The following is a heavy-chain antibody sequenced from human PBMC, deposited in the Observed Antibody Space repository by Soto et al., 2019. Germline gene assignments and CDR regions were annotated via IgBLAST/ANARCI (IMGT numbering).Heavy chain of an antibody. V-gene: IGHV4-30-4*01. CDR1: GGSISSGDYY. Sequence: QVQLQESGPGLVKPLQTLSLTCTVSGGSISSGDYYWSWIRQPPGKGLEWLGYIYYTGSTYYNPSLKSRLTISVDTSTNQFSLKLTSVTAADTAVYFCARYQKGPFDYWGQGALVTVSS. J-gene: IGHJ4*02. CDR3: ARYQKGPFDY. D-gene: IGHD2-2*01. CDR2: IYYTGST.